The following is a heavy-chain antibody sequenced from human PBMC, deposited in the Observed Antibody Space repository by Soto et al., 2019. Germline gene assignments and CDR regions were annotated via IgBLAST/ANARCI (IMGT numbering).Heavy chain of an antibody. Sequence: SETLSLTCAVSGYSISSGYYWGWIRQPPGKGLEWIGSIYHSGSTYYNPSLKSRVTISVDTSKNQFSLKLSSVTAADTAVYYCARLGPYDFWSGYRPGNWFDPWGQGTLVTVSS. CDR3: ARLGPYDFWSGYRPGNWFDP. D-gene: IGHD3-3*01. CDR1: GYSISSGYY. CDR2: IYHSGST. J-gene: IGHJ5*02. V-gene: IGHV4-38-2*01.